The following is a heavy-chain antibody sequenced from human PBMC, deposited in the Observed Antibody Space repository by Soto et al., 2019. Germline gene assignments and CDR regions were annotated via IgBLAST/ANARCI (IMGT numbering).Heavy chain of an antibody. J-gene: IGHJ4*02. D-gene: IGHD6-13*01. CDR1: ADTFNSYA. CDR3: ARGGFSSSWRFDY. Sequence: QVQLVQSGAEVKTPGSSVKVSCRASADTFNSYAISWVRQAPGQGLEWMGGIVPFIGTTNYEERLQGRATITADKSTSTVYMALSSMRSEETAVYYCARGGFSSSWRFDYWGQGALVTVSS. CDR2: IVPFIGTT. V-gene: IGHV1-69*06.